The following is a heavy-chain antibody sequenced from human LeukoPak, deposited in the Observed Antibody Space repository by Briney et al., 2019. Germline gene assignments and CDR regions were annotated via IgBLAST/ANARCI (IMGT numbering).Heavy chain of an antibody. Sequence: PSETLSLTCAVYGGSFSGYYWSWIRQPPGKGLEWIGEINHSGSTNYNPSLKSRVTISVDTSKNQFSLKPSSVTAADTAVYYCARGPPRGYSYGPDYWGQGTLVTVSS. CDR2: INHSGST. CDR1: GGSFSGYY. V-gene: IGHV4-34*01. D-gene: IGHD5-18*01. J-gene: IGHJ4*02. CDR3: ARGPPRGYSYGPDY.